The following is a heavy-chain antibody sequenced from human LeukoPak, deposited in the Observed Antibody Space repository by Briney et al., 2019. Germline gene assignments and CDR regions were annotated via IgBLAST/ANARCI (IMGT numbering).Heavy chain of an antibody. J-gene: IGHJ4*02. CDR2: IIPIFGTA. V-gene: IGHV1-69*13. CDR3: ARVNMVTGGGVPAAISDY. CDR1: GGTFSSYA. D-gene: IGHD2-2*01. Sequence: SVKVSFKASGGTFSSYAISWVRQAPGQGLEWMGGIIPIFGTANYAQKFQGRVTITADESTSTAYMELSSLRSEDTAVYYCARVNMVTGGGVPAAISDYWGQGTLVTVSS.